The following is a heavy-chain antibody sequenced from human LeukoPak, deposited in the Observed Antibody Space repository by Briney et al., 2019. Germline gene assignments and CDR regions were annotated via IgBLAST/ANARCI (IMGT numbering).Heavy chain of an antibody. Sequence: SETLSLTCTVSGGSISSSSYYWGWIRQPPGKGLEWIGEINHSGSTNYNPSLKSRVTISVDTSKNQFSLKLSSVTAADTAVYYCARGASTLRYFDWLLYDYWGQGTLVTVSS. CDR3: ARGASTLRYFDWLLYDY. CDR2: INHSGST. J-gene: IGHJ4*02. V-gene: IGHV4-39*07. D-gene: IGHD3-9*01. CDR1: GGSISSSSYY.